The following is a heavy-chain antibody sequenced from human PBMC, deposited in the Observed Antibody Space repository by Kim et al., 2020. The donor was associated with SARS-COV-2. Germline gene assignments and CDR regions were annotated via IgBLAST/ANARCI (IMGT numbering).Heavy chain of an antibody. Sequence: GGSLRLSCAASGFTFSSYSMNWVRQAPGKGLEWVSSISSSSSYIYYADSVKGRFTISRDNAKNSLYLQMNSLRAEDTAVYYCARDCSSRGSGWHRLGYYFDYWGQGTLVTVSS. CDR1: GFTFSSYS. J-gene: IGHJ4*02. D-gene: IGHD6-19*01. CDR2: ISSSSSYI. CDR3: ARDCSSRGSGWHRLGYYFDY. V-gene: IGHV3-21*01.